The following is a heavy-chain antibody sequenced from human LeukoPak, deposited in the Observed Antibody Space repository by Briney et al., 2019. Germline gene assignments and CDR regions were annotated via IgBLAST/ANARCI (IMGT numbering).Heavy chain of an antibody. CDR3: ARVPLDYYGMDV. CDR1: GGSFSGYY. CDR2: INHSGST. J-gene: IGHJ6*02. D-gene: IGHD1-1*01. V-gene: IGHV4-34*01. Sequence: SETLSLTCAVYGGSFSGYYWSWIRQPPGKGLEWIGEINHSGSTNYNPSLKSRVTISVDTSKNQFSLKLSSVTAADTAVYYCARVPLDYYGMDVWAKGPRSPSP.